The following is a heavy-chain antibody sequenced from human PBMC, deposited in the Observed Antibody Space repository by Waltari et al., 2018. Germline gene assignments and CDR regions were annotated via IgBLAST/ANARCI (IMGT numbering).Heavy chain of an antibody. CDR2: ISAYNGNK. Sequence: QVQLVQSGAEVKKPGASVKVSCKASGYTFTSYGISWVRQAPGQGLEWMGWISAYNGNKNYAQKLQVRFTMTTDTSTSTAYMELRSLRSDDTAVYYCARYRPLVPIYYYYYGMDVWGQGTTVIVSS. J-gene: IGHJ6*02. D-gene: IGHD6-13*01. CDR3: ARYRPLVPIYYYYYGMDV. CDR1: GYTFTSYG. V-gene: IGHV1-18*01.